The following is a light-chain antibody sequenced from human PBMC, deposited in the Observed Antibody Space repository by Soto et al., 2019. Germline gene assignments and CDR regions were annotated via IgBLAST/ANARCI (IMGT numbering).Light chain of an antibody. V-gene: IGLV2-14*01. CDR2: EVS. CDR1: SSDVGGHNY. CDR3: SSYTSRGV. Sequence: QSVLTQPASVSGSPGQSITISCTGTSSDVGGHNYVSWYQQHPGKAPKLIIYEVSNRPSGVSSHFSGSKSGNTASLTISGLQAEDEADYYCSSYTSRGVFGGGTKLTVL. J-gene: IGLJ2*01.